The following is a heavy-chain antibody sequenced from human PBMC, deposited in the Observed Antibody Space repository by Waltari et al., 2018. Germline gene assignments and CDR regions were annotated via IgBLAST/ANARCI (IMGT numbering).Heavy chain of an antibody. V-gene: IGHV3-23*01. CDR3: AKTYEWFGELNYYYGMDV. CDR1: GFNFSSYA. D-gene: IGHD3-10*01. J-gene: IGHJ6*02. CDR2: ISGTGSST. Sequence: EVQLLESGGGLVQPGGSLRLSCAASGFNFSSYAISWVRQAPGKGLEWVSAISGTGSSTYYADSVKGRFTISRDNSKNTLYLQMNSLRAEDTAVYYCAKTYEWFGELNYYYGMDVWGQGTTVTVSS.